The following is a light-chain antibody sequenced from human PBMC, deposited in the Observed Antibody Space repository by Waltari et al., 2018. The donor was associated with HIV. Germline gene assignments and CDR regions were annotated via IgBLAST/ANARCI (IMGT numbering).Light chain of an antibody. CDR3: AAWDDSLSGWV. CDR1: SSNIGSNS. J-gene: IGLJ3*02. CDR2: RNN. V-gene: IGLV1-47*01. Sequence: SVLTQPPSASGTPGQRVTISCSGSSSNIGSNSLYWYQQRPGTAPKLLIYRNNQRPSGVPDRFSGPKSGTSASLAISGLRSEDEADYYCAAWDDSLSGWVFGGGTKLTVL.